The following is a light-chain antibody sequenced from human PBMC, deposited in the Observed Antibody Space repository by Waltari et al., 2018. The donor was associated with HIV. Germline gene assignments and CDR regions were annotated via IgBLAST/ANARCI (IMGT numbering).Light chain of an antibody. CDR2: GEN. CDR3: NSRYRRGKRLVV. Sequence: SSEVTQDPPVSVALGQTVRITCQGDSLRNYFPSWYQQKPGQAPVLVIYGENNRPAGIPDRFSGSTSGKTACLICTGAQAEEEAGDYCNSRYRRGKRLVVFGGGTQLTV. J-gene: IGLJ2*01. V-gene: IGLV3-19*01. CDR1: SLRNYF.